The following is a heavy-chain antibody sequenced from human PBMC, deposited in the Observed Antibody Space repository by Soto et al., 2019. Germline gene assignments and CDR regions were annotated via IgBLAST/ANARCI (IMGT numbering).Heavy chain of an antibody. D-gene: IGHD3-10*01. J-gene: IGHJ6*02. CDR2: ISYDGSNK. Sequence: GGSLRLSCAASGFTFSSYGMHWVRQAPGKGLEWVAVISYDGSNKYYADSVKGRFTISRDNSKNTLYLQMNSLRAEDTAVYYCANDGAGSMGQYYYGMDVWGQGTTVTVSS. CDR3: ANDGAGSMGQYYYGMDV. V-gene: IGHV3-30*18. CDR1: GFTFSSYG.